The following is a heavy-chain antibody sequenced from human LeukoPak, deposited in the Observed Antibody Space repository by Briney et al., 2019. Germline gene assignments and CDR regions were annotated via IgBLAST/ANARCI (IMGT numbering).Heavy chain of an antibody. V-gene: IGHV3-33*01. CDR1: GFTFSSYG. D-gene: IGHD6-13*01. Sequence: GGSLRLSCAASGFTFSSYGMHWVRQAPGKGLGWVAVIWYDGSNKYYADSVKGRFTISRDNSKNTLYLQMNSLRAEDTAVYYCARDRGSGWYNYYYYGMDVWGQGTTVTVSS. CDR2: IWYDGSNK. CDR3: ARDRGSGWYNYYYYGMDV. J-gene: IGHJ6*02.